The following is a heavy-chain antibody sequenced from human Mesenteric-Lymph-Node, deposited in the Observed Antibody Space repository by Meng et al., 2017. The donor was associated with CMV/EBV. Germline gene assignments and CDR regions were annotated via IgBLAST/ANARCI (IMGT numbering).Heavy chain of an antibody. D-gene: IGHD3-10*01. J-gene: IGHJ4*02. CDR2: IDWNDDK. CDR3: ARSSRERDPWELFDY. CDR1: GFSLSTSGMC. Sequence: SGPTLVKPTQTLTLTCTFSGFSLSTSGMCVTWIRQPPGKALEWLARIDWNDDKFYSTSLKTRLTISKDTSKNQVVLTMTNMDPVDTATYYCARSSRERDPWELFDYWGQGTLVTVSS. V-gene: IGHV2-70*17.